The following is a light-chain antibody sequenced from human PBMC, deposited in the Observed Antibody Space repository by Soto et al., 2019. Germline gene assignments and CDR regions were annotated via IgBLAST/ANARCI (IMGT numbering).Light chain of an antibody. CDR1: QSVSSTY. CDR3: QHRSNWLA. CDR2: GAS. Sequence: EIVLTQSPGTLSLSPGEGATLSCRASQSVSSTYLAWYQQKAGQAPRLLIYGASNRATGIQARFSGSGPGTDSTLTITSLEPEDFAVYYCQHRSNWLACGGGTKVDIK. V-gene: IGKV3D-11*02. J-gene: IGKJ4*01.